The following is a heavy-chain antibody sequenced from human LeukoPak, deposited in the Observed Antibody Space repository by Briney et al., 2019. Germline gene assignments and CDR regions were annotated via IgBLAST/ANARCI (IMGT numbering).Heavy chain of an antibody. J-gene: IGHJ6*02. V-gene: IGHV3-11*01. CDR3: ARPGTTLYYYYGMDV. Sequence: GGSLRLSCAASGFTLSDYYMSWIRQAPGKGLEWVSCISSSGSTIYYADSVKGRFTISRDSAKNSLYLQMSSLRAEDTAVYYCARPGTTLYYYYGMDVWGQGTTVTVSS. CDR1: GFTLSDYY. CDR2: ISSSGSTI. D-gene: IGHD1-7*01.